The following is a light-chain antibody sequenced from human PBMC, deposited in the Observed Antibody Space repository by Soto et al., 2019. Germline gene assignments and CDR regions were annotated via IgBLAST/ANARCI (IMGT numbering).Light chain of an antibody. V-gene: IGKV3-15*01. CDR3: QQYLDWPRT. Sequence: EFVLTQSPGTLSLSPGEGATLSCMASQTVRNNYLAWYQQKPGQAPRLLIYDASNRATGVPDRFSGSGSGTVFTLTISSLQSDDFAVYYCQQYLDWPRTFGQGTKVDIK. J-gene: IGKJ1*01. CDR1: QTVRNN. CDR2: DAS.